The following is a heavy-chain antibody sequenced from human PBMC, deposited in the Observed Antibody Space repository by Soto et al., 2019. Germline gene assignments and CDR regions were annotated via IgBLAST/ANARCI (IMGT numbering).Heavy chain of an antibody. J-gene: IGHJ4*02. Sequence: ASVKVSCKASGYTFTSYGISWVRQAPGQGLEWMGWISAYNGNTNYAQKLQGRVTMTTDTSTSTAYMELRSLRSDDTAVYYCARDLSIRYFDWLPPPHYYYWGRGTLVTVSS. D-gene: IGHD3-9*01. V-gene: IGHV1-18*01. CDR2: ISAYNGNT. CDR3: ARDLSIRYFDWLPPPHYYY. CDR1: GYTFTSYG.